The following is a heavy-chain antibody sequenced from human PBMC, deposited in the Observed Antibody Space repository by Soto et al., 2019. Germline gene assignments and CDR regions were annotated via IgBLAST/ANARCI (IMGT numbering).Heavy chain of an antibody. CDR3: ARSTVSTYGPFDY. V-gene: IGHV4-31*03. J-gene: IGHJ4*02. Sequence: SETLSLTCSVSGGSISSGAPYWSWIRQLPGKGLEWIGYVYYTGSAKYNPSLKSRVIISVDTSENQFSLKMSSVTAADTALYYCARSTVSTYGPFDYWGQGALVTVSS. D-gene: IGHD3-16*01. CDR1: GGSISSGAPY. CDR2: VYYTGSA.